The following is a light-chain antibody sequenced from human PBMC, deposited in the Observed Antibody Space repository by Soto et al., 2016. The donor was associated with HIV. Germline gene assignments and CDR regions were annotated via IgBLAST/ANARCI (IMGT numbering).Light chain of an antibody. CDR3: QAWDSRSLVV. CDR1: DLGARY. J-gene: IGLJ3*02. V-gene: IGLV3-1*01. Sequence: SYDLIQPPSVSVSPGQTVSITCSRDDLGARYVCWYQHKPGQSPRLVIYQDNKRPSGIPERFSGSNSGNTATLIIRETQATDEADYYCQAWDSRSLVVFGRRTKLTVL. CDR2: QDN.